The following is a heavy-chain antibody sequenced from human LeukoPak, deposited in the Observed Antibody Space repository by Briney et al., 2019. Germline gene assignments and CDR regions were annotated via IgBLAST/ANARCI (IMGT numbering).Heavy chain of an antibody. Sequence: PGRSLRLSCAASGFTFSSYGMHWVRQAPGKGLEWVAVISYDGSNKYYADSVKGRFTISRDNSKNTLYLQMNSLRAEDTAVYYCAKLCSGGSCSTDPFDIWGQGTMVTVSS. CDR3: AKLCSGGSCSTDPFDI. D-gene: IGHD2-15*01. V-gene: IGHV3-30*18. CDR2: ISYDGSNK. J-gene: IGHJ3*02. CDR1: GFTFSSYG.